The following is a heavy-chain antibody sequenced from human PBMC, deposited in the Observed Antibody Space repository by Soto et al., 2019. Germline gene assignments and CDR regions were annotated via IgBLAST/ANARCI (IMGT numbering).Heavy chain of an antibody. CDR3: ARADSSSWHNFDY. D-gene: IGHD6-13*01. CDR1: GFTFSDYA. CDR2: VSYDASQK. Sequence: VQLVESGGGVVQPGRSLRLSCAASGFTFSDYAMHWVRQAPGKGLEWVAVVSYDASQKYYPDSVRGRFTISRDNTKSTLFLQRNSLRGEDTALYYCARADSSSWHNFDYWGQGTLVTVSS. J-gene: IGHJ4*02. V-gene: IGHV3-30-3*01.